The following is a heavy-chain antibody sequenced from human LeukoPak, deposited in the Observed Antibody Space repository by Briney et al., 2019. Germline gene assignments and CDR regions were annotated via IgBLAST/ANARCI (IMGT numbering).Heavy chain of an antibody. CDR1: GFTFNDYA. J-gene: IGHJ3*02. CDR2: ISWNSGSI. D-gene: IGHD3-10*01. CDR3: AKDRRGGVDAFDI. V-gene: IGHV3-9*01. Sequence: PGRSLRLSCAASGFTFNDYAMHWVRQAPGKGLEWVSGISWNSGSIGYADSVKGRFTISRDNAKNSLYLQMNSLRAEDTALYYCAKDRRGGVDAFDIWGQGTMVTVSS.